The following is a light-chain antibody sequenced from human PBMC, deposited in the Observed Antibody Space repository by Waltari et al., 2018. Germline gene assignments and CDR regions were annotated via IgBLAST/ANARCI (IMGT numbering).Light chain of an antibody. CDR2: DAS. CDR3: QQYNSLWT. V-gene: IGKV1-5*01. J-gene: IGKJ1*01. Sequence: DIQMTQSPSTLSASVGDRVTITCRASQSISSWLAWYQQKPGKAPKPLIYDASSLESGGPSRFSGSGSGTEFTLTISSLQPDDFATYYCQQYNSLWTFGQGTKVEIK. CDR1: QSISSW.